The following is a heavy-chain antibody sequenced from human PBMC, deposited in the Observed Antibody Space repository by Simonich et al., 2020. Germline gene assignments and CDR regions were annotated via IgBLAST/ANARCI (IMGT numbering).Heavy chain of an antibody. Sequence: QVQLVQSGAEVKKPGASVKVSCKASGYTFTGYYMHWVRQAPGQGLEWRGGINPNLGGKTYAQKCQGRVPMTRDTSISTADMELGRLRSDDTAVYYCARVRFEAFDIWGQGTMVTVSS. CDR3: ARVRFEAFDI. CDR2: INPNLGGK. J-gene: IGHJ3*02. CDR1: GYTFTGYY. V-gene: IGHV1-2*02.